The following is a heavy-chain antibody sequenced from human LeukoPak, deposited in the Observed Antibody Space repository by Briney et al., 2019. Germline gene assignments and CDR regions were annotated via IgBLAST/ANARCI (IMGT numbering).Heavy chain of an antibody. CDR2: ITGGGGST. V-gene: IGHV3-23*01. CDR3: AKQCDYPRFDY. Sequence: QPGGSLRLSCAASGFTFSSYAMSWVRQAPGKGLEWVSGITGGGGSTYYADSVKGRFTISRDNSKNTLYLQMNSLRAEDTAVYYCAKQCDYPRFDYWGQGTLVTVSS. D-gene: IGHD4-11*01. CDR1: GFTFSSYA. J-gene: IGHJ4*02.